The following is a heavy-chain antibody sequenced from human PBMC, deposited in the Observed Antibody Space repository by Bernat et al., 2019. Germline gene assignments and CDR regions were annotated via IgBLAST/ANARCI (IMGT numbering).Heavy chain of an antibody. D-gene: IGHD4-4*01. J-gene: IGHJ3*02. Sequence: EVQLVQSGAEVKKPGESLKISCKGSGHIFTTSWIGWVRQMSGKGLEWMGMIYPGDSDTKYSPSFQGQVTISVDKSISTAYLQWSSLKASDTAMYYSARLGRDDYSAFDIWGQGTMVAVSS. CDR3: ARLGRDDYSAFDI. V-gene: IGHV5-51*01. CDR2: IYPGDSDT. CDR1: GHIFTTSW.